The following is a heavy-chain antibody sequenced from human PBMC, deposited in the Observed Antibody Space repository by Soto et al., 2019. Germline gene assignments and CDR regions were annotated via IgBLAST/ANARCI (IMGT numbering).Heavy chain of an antibody. CDR2: IKEDGSEK. Sequence: EVQLVESGGGLVQPGGSLRLSCAASGFTFSTYWMSWVRQAPGKGLEWVANIKEDGSEKYYVDSVKGRFTISRDNAENSLYLQMNSLRAEDTAVYYCAKEDFWSYGPLEWGQGTLVTVSS. CDR3: AKEDFWSYGPLE. V-gene: IGHV3-7*01. CDR1: GFTFSTYW. D-gene: IGHD3-10*01. J-gene: IGHJ4*02.